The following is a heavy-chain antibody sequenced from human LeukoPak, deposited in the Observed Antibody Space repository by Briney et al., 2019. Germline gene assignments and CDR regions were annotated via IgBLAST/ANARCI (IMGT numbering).Heavy chain of an antibody. CDR3: AKDGSSGSLFDH. CDR1: GFTFSSYG. V-gene: IGHV3-23*01. J-gene: IGHJ5*02. CDR2: ISGSGGST. D-gene: IGHD6-19*01. Sequence: PGGSLRLSCAVSGFTFSSYGMGWVRQAPGKGLEWVSTISGSGGSTYYADSVKGRFTISRDNSKTTVYLQMNSLRAEGTAIYYCAKDGSSGSLFDHWGQGTLVTVSS.